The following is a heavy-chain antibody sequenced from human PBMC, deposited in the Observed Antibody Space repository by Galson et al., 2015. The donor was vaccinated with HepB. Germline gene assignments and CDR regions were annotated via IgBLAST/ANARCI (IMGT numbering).Heavy chain of an antibody. V-gene: IGHV3-30-3*01. CDR2: ISYDGSNK. CDR1: GFTFSSYA. D-gene: IGHD1-26*01. J-gene: IGHJ4*02. Sequence: SLRLSCAASGFTFSSYAMHWVRQAPGKGLEWVAVISYDGSNKYYADSVKGRFTISRDNSKNTLYLQMNSLRAEDTAVYYCARVLVGATVVSPIDYWGQGTLVTVSS. CDR3: ARVLVGATVVSPIDY.